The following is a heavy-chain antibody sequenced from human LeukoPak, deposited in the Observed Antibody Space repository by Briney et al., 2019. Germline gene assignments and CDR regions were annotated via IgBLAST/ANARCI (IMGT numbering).Heavy chain of an antibody. CDR3: ARDLHMAAAIFPFDY. D-gene: IGHD6-13*01. V-gene: IGHV3-21*01. CDR1: GFTFSSYS. CDR2: ISSSSSYI. Sequence: PGGSLRLSCAASGFTFSSYSMNWVRQAPGKGLEWVSSISSSSSYIYYADSVKGRFTISRDNAKNSLYLQMNSLRAEDTAVYYCARDLHMAAAIFPFDYWGQGTLVTVSS. J-gene: IGHJ4*02.